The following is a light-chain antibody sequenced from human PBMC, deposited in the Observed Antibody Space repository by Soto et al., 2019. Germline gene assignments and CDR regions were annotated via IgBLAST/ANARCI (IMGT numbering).Light chain of an antibody. CDR2: AAS. Sequence: DIQMTQSPSSLSASVGDRVTITCRASQSISSFLNWYQQKPGKAPKPLIYAASSLQSGVPARFSGSGSGIDFTLTISSLLPEDFATYYCQQSYSVPCTFGQGTKLEI. J-gene: IGKJ2*02. V-gene: IGKV1-39*01. CDR1: QSISSF. CDR3: QQSYSVPCT.